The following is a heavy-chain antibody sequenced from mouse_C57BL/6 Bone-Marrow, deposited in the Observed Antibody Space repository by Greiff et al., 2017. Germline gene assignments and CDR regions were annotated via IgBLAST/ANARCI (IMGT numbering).Heavy chain of an antibody. CDR1: GYTFTSYW. CDR2: IHPNSGST. D-gene: IGHD1-1*01. J-gene: IGHJ3*01. V-gene: IGHV1-64*01. CDR3: ASSSYPFAY. Sequence: VQLQQPGAELVMPGASVKLSCKASGYTFTSYWMHWVKQRPGQGLEWIGMIHPNSGSTNYNEKFKSKATLTVDKSSSTAYMQLSSLTSEDSAVYYCASSSYPFAYWGQGTLVTVSA.